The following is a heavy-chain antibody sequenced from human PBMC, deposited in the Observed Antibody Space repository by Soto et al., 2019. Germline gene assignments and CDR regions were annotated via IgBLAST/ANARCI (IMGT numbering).Heavy chain of an antibody. V-gene: IGHV3-11*01. D-gene: IGHD4-17*01. CDR2: ISSSGSTI. J-gene: IGHJ4*02. Sequence: QVQLVESGGGLVKPGGSLRLSCAASVFAFSDPYMSWIRQAPGKGLEWISYISSSGSTIYYEDSVNGRFTISRDNAKKSLYLQMDSLTADATAVYYCARGGASVTTPFDSWGQGTQVTVSS. CDR1: VFAFSDPY. CDR3: ARGGASVTTPFDS.